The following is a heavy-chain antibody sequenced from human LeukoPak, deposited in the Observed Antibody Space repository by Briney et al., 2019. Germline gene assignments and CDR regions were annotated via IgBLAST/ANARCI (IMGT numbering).Heavy chain of an antibody. V-gene: IGHV1-69*05. CDR1: GGTFSSYA. CDR3: ARGSGWLPDC. D-gene: IGHD5-24*01. CDR2: IIPIFGTA. J-gene: IGHJ4*02. Sequence: ASMKVSCKASGGTFSSYAISWVRQAPGQGLEWMGGIIPIFGTANYAQKFQGRVTITTDESTSTAYMELSSLRSEDTAVYYCARGSGWLPDCWGQGTRVTVSS.